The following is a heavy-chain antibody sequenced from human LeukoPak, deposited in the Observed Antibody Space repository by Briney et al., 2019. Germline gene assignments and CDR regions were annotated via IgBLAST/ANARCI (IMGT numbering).Heavy chain of an antibody. CDR1: GGSISSYY. CDR2: IYYSGST. D-gene: IGHD6-13*01. J-gene: IGHJ3*02. Sequence: SETLSLTCTVSGGSISSYYWSWIRQPPGKGLEWIGYIYYSGSTNYNPSLKSRVTISVDTSKNQFSLKLSSVTAADTAVYYCARANMYSSSWLYAFDIWGQGTMVTVSS. CDR3: ARANMYSSSWLYAFDI. V-gene: IGHV4-59*01.